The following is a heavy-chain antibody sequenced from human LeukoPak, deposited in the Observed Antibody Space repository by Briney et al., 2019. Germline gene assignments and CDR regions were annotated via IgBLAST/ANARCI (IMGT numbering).Heavy chain of an antibody. J-gene: IGHJ3*02. V-gene: IGHV1-2*02. D-gene: IGHD3-3*01. Sequence: ASVKVSCKASGYTFTGYYMHWVRQAPGQGLEWMGWINPNSGGTNYAQKFQGRVTMTRDTSISTAYMELSRLRSDDTAVYYCARGQTYYEFWSGHSNDAFDIWGQGTMVTVSS. CDR1: GYTFTGYY. CDR2: INPNSGGT. CDR3: ARGQTYYEFWSGHSNDAFDI.